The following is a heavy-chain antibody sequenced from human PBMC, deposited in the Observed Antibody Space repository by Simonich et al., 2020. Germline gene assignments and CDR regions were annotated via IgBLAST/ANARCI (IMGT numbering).Heavy chain of an antibody. V-gene: IGHV1-18*01. Sequence: QVQLVQSGAEVKKPGASVKVSCKASGYTFTSYGINWVRQAPGQGLEWMVWVSAYNGTTNYAQKLQDRVTMTADTSTSTTYMELRSLRSDDTAVYYCARASRGTWWYYYFDYWGQGTLVTVSS. CDR3: ARASRGTWWYYYFDY. CDR2: VSAYNGTT. D-gene: IGHD2-15*01. J-gene: IGHJ4*02. CDR1: GYTFTSYG.